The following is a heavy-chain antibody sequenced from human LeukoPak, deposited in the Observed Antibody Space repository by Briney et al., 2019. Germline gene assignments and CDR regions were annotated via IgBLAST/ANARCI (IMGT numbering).Heavy chain of an antibody. V-gene: IGHV3-33*08. J-gene: IGHJ6*02. Sequence: GGSLRLSCAASGFTFSTYWMHWVRQAPGKGLEWVAVIWYDGSNKYYADSVKGRFTISRDNSKNTLYLQMNSLRAEDTAVYYCARDYYDSSGPYYYYYGMDVWGQGTTVTVSS. CDR2: IWYDGSNK. D-gene: IGHD3-22*01. CDR3: ARDYYDSSGPYYYYYGMDV. CDR1: GFTFSTYW.